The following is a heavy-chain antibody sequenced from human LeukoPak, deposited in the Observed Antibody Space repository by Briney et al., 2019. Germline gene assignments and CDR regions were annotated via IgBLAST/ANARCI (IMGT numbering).Heavy chain of an antibody. CDR1: EFSVGSNY. CDR3: ARRVRSADYRLDY. V-gene: IGHV4-34*01. Sequence: KPGGSLRLSCAASEFSVGSNYMTWVRQPPGKSLEWVGEISPSGNTQYNPSLKSRVTISLDAAKSQFYLKLNSVTAADTAVYYCARRVRSADYRLDYWGQGTLVTVSS. J-gene: IGHJ4*02. CDR2: ISPSGNT. D-gene: IGHD4-11*01.